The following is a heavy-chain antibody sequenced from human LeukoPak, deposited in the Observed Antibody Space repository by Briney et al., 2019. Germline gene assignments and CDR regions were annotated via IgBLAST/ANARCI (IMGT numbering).Heavy chain of an antibody. Sequence: GSLRLSCAASGFTFSDYYMSWIRQSPGKGLEWLGSIYYSGTTYHNPSLKSRVTISVDTSKNQFSLKLSSVTAADTAIYYCATTTIRLGYWGQGTLVTVSS. V-gene: IGHV4-38-2*01. CDR3: ATTTIRLGY. D-gene: IGHD1-14*01. J-gene: IGHJ4*02. CDR2: IYYSGTT. CDR1: GFTFSDYY.